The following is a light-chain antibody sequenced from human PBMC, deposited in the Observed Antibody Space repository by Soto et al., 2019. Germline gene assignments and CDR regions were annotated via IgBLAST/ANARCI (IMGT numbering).Light chain of an antibody. CDR3: QQYFGYPWT. Sequence: DIQMTQSPSTLSASVGDRVTITCRASQSINDWLAWYQQKPGKAPNLLIYKASSLQSGVPSRFSGSGSGTEFTLTISSMQHDDFATFYCQQYFGYPWTFGQGTKVEIK. V-gene: IGKV1-5*03. J-gene: IGKJ1*01. CDR1: QSINDW. CDR2: KAS.